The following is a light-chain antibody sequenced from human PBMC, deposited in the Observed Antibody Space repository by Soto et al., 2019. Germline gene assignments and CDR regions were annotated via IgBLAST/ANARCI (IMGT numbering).Light chain of an antibody. V-gene: IGKV1-39*01. CDR2: SAS. Sequence: DIQMTQSPSSLSAFVGDRVTITCRTSQIISSSLNWYQQKPGKAPKLLIYSASSLQSGVPSRFSGSGSGTEFTLTISSLQPDDFATYYCQQYNSYWTFGQGTKVDIK. CDR3: QQYNSYWT. J-gene: IGKJ1*01. CDR1: QIISSS.